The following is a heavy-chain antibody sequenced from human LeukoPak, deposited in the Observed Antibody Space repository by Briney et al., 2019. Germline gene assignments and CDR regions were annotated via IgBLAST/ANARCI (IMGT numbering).Heavy chain of an antibody. J-gene: IGHJ4*02. V-gene: IGHV3-13*01. D-gene: IGHD3-10*01. CDR3: ARGRFGEPIAPYFDY. CDR1: GFTFSSYD. Sequence: GGSLRLSCAASGFTFSSYDMHWVRQAPGKGLEWVSAIGTAGDTYYPGSVKGRFTISRENAKNSLYLQMNSLRAGDTAVYYCARGRFGEPIAPYFDYWGQGTLVTVSS. CDR2: IGTAGDT.